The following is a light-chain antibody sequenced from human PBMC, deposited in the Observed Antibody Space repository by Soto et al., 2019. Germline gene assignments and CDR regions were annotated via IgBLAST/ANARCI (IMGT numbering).Light chain of an antibody. J-gene: IGKJ2*01. CDR1: QSISSY. Sequence: DIQMTQSPSSLSASVGDRVTITCRASQSISSYLNWYQQKPGKAPKLLIYDASSLQSGVPSRFSGSGSGTVFTLTISSLQPEDFATCYCQQTYSIPPYTFGQGTKLEIK. CDR3: QQTYSIPPYT. V-gene: IGKV1-39*01. CDR2: DAS.